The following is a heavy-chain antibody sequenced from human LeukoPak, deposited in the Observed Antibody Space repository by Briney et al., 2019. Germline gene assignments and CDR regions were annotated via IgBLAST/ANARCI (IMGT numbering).Heavy chain of an antibody. CDR2: INHSGST. Sequence: SETLSLTCAVYGGSFSGYYWSWIRQPPGKGLEWIGEINHSGSTNYNPSLKSRVTISVDTSKNQFTLKLSSVTAADTAVYYCARGSRIDYWGQGTLVTVSS. J-gene: IGHJ4*02. V-gene: IGHV4-34*01. CDR1: GGSFSGYY. CDR3: ARGSRIDY.